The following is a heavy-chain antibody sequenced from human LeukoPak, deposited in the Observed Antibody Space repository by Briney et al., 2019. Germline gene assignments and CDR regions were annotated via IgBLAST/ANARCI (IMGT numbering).Heavy chain of an antibody. J-gene: IGHJ4*02. CDR1: GGSFSGYY. Sequence: SETLSLTCAVYGGSFSGYYWSWIRQPPGKGLEWLGEINHSGSTNYNPSLKSRVTISVDTSKNQFSLKLSSVTAADTAVYYCARRRGATGPYYFDYWGQGTLVTVSS. CDR3: ARRRGATGPYYFDY. D-gene: IGHD1-26*01. V-gene: IGHV4-34*01. CDR2: INHSGST.